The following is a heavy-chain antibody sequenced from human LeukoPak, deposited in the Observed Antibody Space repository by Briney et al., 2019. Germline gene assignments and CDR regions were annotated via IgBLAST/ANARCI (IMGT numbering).Heavy chain of an antibody. V-gene: IGHV3-11*01. CDR2: ISSSGSTI. D-gene: IGHD3-22*01. CDR1: GFTFSDYY. CDR3: ASCLYGSSGYFAFDI. Sequence: GGSLRLSCAASGFTFSDYYMSWIRQAPGKGLEWVSYISSSGSTIYYADSVKGRFTISRDNAKNSLYLQMNSLRVEDTAVYYCASCLYGSSGYFAFDIWGQGTMVTVSS. J-gene: IGHJ3*02.